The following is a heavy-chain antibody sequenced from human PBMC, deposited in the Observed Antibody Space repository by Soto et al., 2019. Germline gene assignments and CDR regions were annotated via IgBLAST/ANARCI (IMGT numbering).Heavy chain of an antibody. D-gene: IGHD2-21*01. CDR2: TFSGGNT. CDR1: GFSISSNY. V-gene: IGHV3-53*02. J-gene: IGHJ6*02. CDR3: ARKPPSAIQGWAFGMDV. Sequence: ELQLVETGGGWIQTGGSLRLSCAASGFSISSNYIAWVRQPPGKGLEWVSTTFSGGNTEYAASVKGRCSISRDNYKNTLYLQMDNLRVEDTAVYYCARKPPSAIQGWAFGMDVWGQGTTVSGSS.